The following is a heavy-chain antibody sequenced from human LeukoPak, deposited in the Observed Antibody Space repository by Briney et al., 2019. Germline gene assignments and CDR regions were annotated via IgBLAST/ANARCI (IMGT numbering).Heavy chain of an antibody. J-gene: IGHJ4*02. CDR1: GGSFSGYY. Sequence: SETLSLTCAVYGGSFSGYYWSWIRRPPGRGLEWIGEINHSGSTNYNPSLESRVTISVDTSKNQFSLKLSSVTAADTAVYYCARGRQIYFDYWGQGTLVTVSS. CDR3: ARGRQIYFDY. V-gene: IGHV4-34*01. CDR2: INHSGST.